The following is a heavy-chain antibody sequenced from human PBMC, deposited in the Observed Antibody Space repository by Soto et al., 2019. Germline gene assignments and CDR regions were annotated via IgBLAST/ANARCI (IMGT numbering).Heavy chain of an antibody. D-gene: IGHD2-8*02. CDR1: GFTFSSYA. J-gene: IGHJ6*03. V-gene: IGHV3-30*18. CDR3: AKDEYWESHFYYFMDL. CDR2: ISHDGNVN. Sequence: QVQLVESGGGVVQPGRSLRLSCEASGFTFSSYAMHWVRQAPGKGLEWVAVISHDGNVNYYSESVKGRFPMSRDNSKVILYLQMDSLRTEDTAVYFCAKDEYWESHFYYFMDLWGIGTPVTVSS.